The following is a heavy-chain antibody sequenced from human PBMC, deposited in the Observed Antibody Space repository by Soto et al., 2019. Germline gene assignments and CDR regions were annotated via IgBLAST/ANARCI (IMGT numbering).Heavy chain of an antibody. CDR2: VSHSGST. D-gene: IGHD6-6*01. J-gene: IGHJ4*02. V-gene: IGHV4-34*02. CDR3: ARSNPSRPDY. Sequence: QVQLQQWGAGLLKPSETLSLTCVVSGGSFSGYYWSWIRQPPGKGLEWIWKVSHSGSTNYNPSLKSGVTLSVDTSKNQFSLKVSSVTAADTAVYYCARSNPSRPDYWGQGTLVTVSS. CDR1: GGSFSGYY.